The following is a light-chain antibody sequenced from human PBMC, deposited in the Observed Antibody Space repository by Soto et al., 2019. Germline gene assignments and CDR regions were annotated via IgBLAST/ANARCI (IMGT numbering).Light chain of an antibody. V-gene: IGLV2-14*01. CDR3: SPYTSSSTLYV. J-gene: IGLJ1*01. Sequence: VLTQPASVSGSPGQSITISCTGTSSDVGGYNYVSWYQQHPGKAPKLMIYDVSNRPSGVSNRFSGSKSGNTASLTISGLQAEDEADYYCSPYTSSSTLYVFGTGTKVTVL. CDR1: SSDVGGYNY. CDR2: DVS.